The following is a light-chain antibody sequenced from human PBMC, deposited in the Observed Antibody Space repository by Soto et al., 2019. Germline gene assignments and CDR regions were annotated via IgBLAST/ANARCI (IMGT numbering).Light chain of an antibody. J-gene: IGKJ1*01. V-gene: IGKV1-5*03. CDR3: QQYNSYPWT. Sequence: IPLTQSPSTLSASLVDRVTITCRASQSISSWLAWYQQKPGKAPKLLIYKASSLESGVPSRFSGSGSGTEFTLTISSLQPDDFATYYCQQYNSYPWTFGQGTKVDIK. CDR1: QSISSW. CDR2: KAS.